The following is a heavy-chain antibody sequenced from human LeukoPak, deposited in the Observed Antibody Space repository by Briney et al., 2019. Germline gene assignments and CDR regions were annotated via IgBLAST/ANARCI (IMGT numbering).Heavy chain of an antibody. D-gene: IGHD4-17*01. CDR1: GFAFGSEA. J-gene: IGHJ4*02. Sequence: PGGSLRLSCAVSGFAFGSEAMSWVRQSPARGLEWVASISPGGGTTYYADSVKGRFTISRDNSKNTLYLQMNSLRAEDTAVYFCAKGTADYGDYSDSDYFDYWGQGILVTVSS. CDR2: ISPGGGTT. V-gene: IGHV3-23*01. CDR3: AKGTADYGDYSDSDYFDY.